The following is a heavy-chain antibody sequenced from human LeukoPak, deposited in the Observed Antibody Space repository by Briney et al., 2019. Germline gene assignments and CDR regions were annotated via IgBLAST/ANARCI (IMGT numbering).Heavy chain of an antibody. CDR2: IYPGDSDT. CDR1: GYSFASYW. Sequence: RESLKISCKGSGYSFASYWIGWVRQMPGKGLEWMGIIYPGDSDTRYSPSFQGQVTISADKSISTAYLQWSSLKASDTAMYYCARFMSSSWKGWLSYWGQGTLVTVSS. V-gene: IGHV5-51*01. D-gene: IGHD6-13*01. CDR3: ARFMSSSWKGWLSY. J-gene: IGHJ4*02.